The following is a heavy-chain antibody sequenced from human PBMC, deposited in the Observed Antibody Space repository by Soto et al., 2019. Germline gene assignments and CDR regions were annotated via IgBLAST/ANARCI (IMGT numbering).Heavy chain of an antibody. Sequence: QITLKESGPTLVKPTQTLTLTCTFSGFSFSTSGVGVGWIRQPPGKALEWLALIYWNDVNRYSPSLKSRLTITKDTSKNQVVLTMTNMDPVDTATYYCVSGSFPNWFDPWGQGTLVTVPS. D-gene: IGHD3-10*01. CDR1: GFSFSTSGVG. CDR2: IYWNDVN. J-gene: IGHJ5*02. CDR3: VSGSFPNWFDP. V-gene: IGHV2-5*01.